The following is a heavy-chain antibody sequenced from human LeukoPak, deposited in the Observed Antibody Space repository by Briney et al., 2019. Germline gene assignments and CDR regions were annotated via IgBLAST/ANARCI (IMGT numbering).Heavy chain of an antibody. D-gene: IGHD3-10*01. CDR2: ISESGSTI. J-gene: IGHJ6*02. Sequence: GGSLRLSCAASGFTFSDYYMSWIRQAPGKGLEWVSYISESGSTIYYADSVKGRFSISRDNAKNSLYLQMNSLRAEDTAVYYCARDLNVLVSFGEYYYCYGMDVWGQGTTVTVSS. V-gene: IGHV3-11*01. CDR3: ARDLNVLVSFGEYYYCYGMDV. CDR1: GFTFSDYY.